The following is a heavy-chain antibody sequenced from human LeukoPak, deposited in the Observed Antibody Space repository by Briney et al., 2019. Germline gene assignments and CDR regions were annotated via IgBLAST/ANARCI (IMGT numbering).Heavy chain of an antibody. CDR1: GYSISSGYY. CDR2: IYHSGST. D-gene: IGHD3-22*01. Sequence: PSETLSLTCAVSGYSISSGYYWGWIRQPPGKGLEWIGSIYHSGSTYYNPSLKSRVTTSVDTSKNQFSLKLSSVTAADTAVYYCATFYYYDSSGYYWDYRGQGTLVTVSS. J-gene: IGHJ4*02. CDR3: ATFYYYDSSGYYWDY. V-gene: IGHV4-38-2*01.